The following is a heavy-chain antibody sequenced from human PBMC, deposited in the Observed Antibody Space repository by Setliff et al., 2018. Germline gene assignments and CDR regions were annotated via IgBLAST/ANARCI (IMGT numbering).Heavy chain of an antibody. CDR1: GFAFGSYA. CDR2: ISHDGINK. Sequence: GGSLRLSCAASGFAFGSYAMHWVRQAPGKGLEWVAVISHDGINKYYADSVKGRFTISRDNSKNTLYLQMNSLRAEDTAIYSCAKFSSVPGSRFFDYWGQGALVTVSS. V-gene: IGHV3-30*07. CDR3: AKFSSVPGSRFFDY. J-gene: IGHJ4*02. D-gene: IGHD2-2*01.